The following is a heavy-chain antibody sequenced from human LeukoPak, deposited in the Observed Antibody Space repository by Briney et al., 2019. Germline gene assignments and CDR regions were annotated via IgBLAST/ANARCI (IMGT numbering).Heavy chain of an antibody. V-gene: IGHV3-21*01. CDR3: ARDIYDFWSGYFGHYYYYYMDV. D-gene: IGHD3-3*01. Sequence: GGSLRLSCAASGFTFSSYEMNWVRQAPGKGLEWVSSISSSSSYIYYADSVKGRFTISRDNAKNSLYLQMNSLRAEDTAVYYCARDIYDFWSGYFGHYYYYYMDVWGKGTTVTVSS. CDR2: ISSSSSYI. CDR1: GFTFSSYE. J-gene: IGHJ6*03.